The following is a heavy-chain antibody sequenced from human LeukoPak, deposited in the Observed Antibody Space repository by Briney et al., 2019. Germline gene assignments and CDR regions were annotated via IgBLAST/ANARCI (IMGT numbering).Heavy chain of an antibody. CDR3: ARELGDYYDSSGYYHDFDY. V-gene: IGHV1-2*02. CDR1: GYTFTGYY. Sequence: ASVKVSCKASGYTFTGYYMHWVRQAPGQGLEWMGWINPNSGGTNYAQKFQGRVTMTRDTSISTAYMELSRLRSDDTAVHYCARELGDYYDSSGYYHDFDYWGQGTLVTVSS. CDR2: INPNSGGT. D-gene: IGHD3-22*01. J-gene: IGHJ4*02.